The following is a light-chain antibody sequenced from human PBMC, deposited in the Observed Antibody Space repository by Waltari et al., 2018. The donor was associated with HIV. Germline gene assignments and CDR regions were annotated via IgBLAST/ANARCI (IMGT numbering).Light chain of an antibody. V-gene: IGLV1-44*01. J-gene: IGLJ2*01. CDR1: SSNFGNNA. CDR2: CNM. CDR3: ETLDDNRNGPV. Sequence: QSVLTQPLSASGTPGQRVDIACYGSSSNFGNNAVSWYHQFPATAPKLLIYCNMQRPSGVPDRFSGSKSGTSASLASSGQQSEDEANYYCETLDDNRNGPVFGGGTKLTGL.